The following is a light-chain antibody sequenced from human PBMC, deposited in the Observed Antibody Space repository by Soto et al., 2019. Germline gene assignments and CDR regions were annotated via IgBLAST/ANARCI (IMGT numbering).Light chain of an antibody. CDR2: EAS. CDR3: QQYVSSPPSWT. Sequence: EIVLTQSPGTLSLSPGERATLSCSASQSVSSRYLAWYQQKIGQPPRLLIFEASSRATGIPDRFSGSGSGTDFNLTISSLEPEDFAVYYCQQYVSSPPSWTFGQGTKVEIK. J-gene: IGKJ1*01. CDR1: QSVSSRY. V-gene: IGKV3-20*01.